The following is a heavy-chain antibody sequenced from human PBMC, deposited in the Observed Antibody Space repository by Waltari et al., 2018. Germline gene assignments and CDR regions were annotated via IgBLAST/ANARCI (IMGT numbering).Heavy chain of an antibody. CDR1: GFTFSNSY. CDR2: INGDGSAK. D-gene: IGHD2-15*01. Sequence: EVQLVESGGNLVQPGGSLRLSCVASGFTFSNSYMMWVRQAPGKGREWGANINGDGSAKNYMDSVRGRVTISRDNAKNSVYMQLNSLGDDDTAVYYCVRDGLIHAADYWGQGTLVSVSS. CDR3: VRDGLIHAADY. J-gene: IGHJ4*02. V-gene: IGHV3-7*01.